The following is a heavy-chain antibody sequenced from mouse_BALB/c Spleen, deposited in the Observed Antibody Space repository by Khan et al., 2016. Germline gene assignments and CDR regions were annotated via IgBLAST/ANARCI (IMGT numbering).Heavy chain of an antibody. CDR1: GDVFTNYG. V-gene: IGHV9-1*02. Sequence: QLVQSGAELKKPGETVKISCKASGDVFTNYGLNWGKQAPGKGLKRRGWINTYSGEITYADDVKGRVAFSGENAASTADLQIITLCHDDMTSYFCAHCQFAYWGHGPLVTVSA. J-gene: IGHJ3*01. CDR3: AHCQFAY. CDR2: INTYSGEI.